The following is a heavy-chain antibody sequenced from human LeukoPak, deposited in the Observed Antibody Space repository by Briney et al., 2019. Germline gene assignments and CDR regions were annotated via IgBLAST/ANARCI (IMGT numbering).Heavy chain of an antibody. D-gene: IGHD3-9*01. Sequence: SETLSLTCTVSGGSISSSSYYWCWIRQPPGKGLEWIGSIYYSGSTYYNPSLKSRVTISVDTSKNQFSLKLSSVTAADTAVYYCARGAPYYDILTGYYTVGQFFDYWGQGTLVTVSS. CDR1: GGSISSSSYY. V-gene: IGHV4-39*01. J-gene: IGHJ4*02. CDR2: IYYSGST. CDR3: ARGAPYYDILTGYYTVGQFFDY.